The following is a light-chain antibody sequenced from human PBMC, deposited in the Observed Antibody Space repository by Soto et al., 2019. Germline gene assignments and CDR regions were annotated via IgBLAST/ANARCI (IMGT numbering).Light chain of an antibody. CDR1: QRLLYRSNNKNY. CDR3: QQYYNPPWT. CDR2: WAS. Sequence: DTVMSQSPASLAVSLGGSATINCKTSQRLLYRSNNKNYLAWYQHKAGQPPKLLIYWASTRDSGVPDRFSGSGSGTDFTLTINNVQAEDVALHYCQQYYNPPWTFGQGTKVEI. V-gene: IGKV4-1*01. J-gene: IGKJ1*01.